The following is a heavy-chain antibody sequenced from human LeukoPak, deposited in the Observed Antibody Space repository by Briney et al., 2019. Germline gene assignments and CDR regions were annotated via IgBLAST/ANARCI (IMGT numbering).Heavy chain of an antibody. D-gene: IGHD6-6*01. V-gene: IGHV4-59*01. Sequence: SETLSLTCAVSGVSISSSYWSWIRQPPGKGLEWMGYIYYSGNTNYNPSLKSRVAMSIDTSKNQFSLKLTSVIAADTALYYCARDGSGSSADVWGKGTSVTVSS. J-gene: IGHJ6*04. CDR2: IYYSGNT. CDR1: GVSISSSY. CDR3: ARDGSGSSADV.